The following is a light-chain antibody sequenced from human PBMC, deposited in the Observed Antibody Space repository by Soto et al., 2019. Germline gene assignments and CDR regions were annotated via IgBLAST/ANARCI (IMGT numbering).Light chain of an antibody. CDR3: MQALHTPLT. Sequence: DIVMTQSPICLPVTPGEPASISCRSSQSLLHSNGYNYLDWYLQKPGQSPQLLIYLGSNRASGVPDRFSGSGSGKDFTLKISRVEAEDVGVYYCMQALHTPLTFGGGTKVEIK. V-gene: IGKV2-28*01. CDR2: LGS. J-gene: IGKJ4*01. CDR1: QSLLHSNGYNY.